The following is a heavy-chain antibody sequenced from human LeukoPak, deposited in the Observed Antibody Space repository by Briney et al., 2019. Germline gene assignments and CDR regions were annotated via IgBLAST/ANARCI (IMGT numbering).Heavy chain of an antibody. CDR3: ARSGNWRKDYHYYYMDV. CDR1: GGTFSSYA. Sequence: ASVKVSCKASGGTFSSYAISWVRQAPGQGLEWMGGIIPIFGTANYAQKFQGRVTITTDESTSTAYMELSSLRSEDTAVYYCARSGNWRKDYHYYYMDVWGKGTTITVSS. D-gene: IGHD1-1*01. V-gene: IGHV1-69*05. J-gene: IGHJ6*03. CDR2: IIPIFGTA.